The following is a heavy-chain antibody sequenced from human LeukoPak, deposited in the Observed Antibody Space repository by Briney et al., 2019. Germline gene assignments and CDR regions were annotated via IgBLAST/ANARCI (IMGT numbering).Heavy chain of an antibody. J-gene: IGHJ4*02. CDR1: GFSLSTSGMC. D-gene: IGHD2-2*01. CDR3: ARIYRYCSTTSCYVPDY. CDR2: IDWDDDK. V-gene: IGHV2-70*11. Sequence: QTLSLTCSFSGFSLSTSGMCVGWIRQPPGKALEWLARIDWDDDKYYSTSLKTRLTISKGTSKNQVVLTMTNMDPVDTATYCCARIYRYCSTTSCYVPDYWGQGTLVTVSS.